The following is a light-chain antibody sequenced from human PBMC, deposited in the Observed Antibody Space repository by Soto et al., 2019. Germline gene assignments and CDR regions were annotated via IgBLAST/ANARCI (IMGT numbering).Light chain of an antibody. J-gene: IGKJ1*01. V-gene: IGKV1-39*01. CDR1: QGISTY. CDR2: AAS. Sequence: DIQMTQSPSSLSESAGDRVTITCRASQGISTYLNWYQQKPGKAPKLLIYAASSLQSGVPSRFSGSGSETDFTLTINSLQPEDFATYSCQQSYSTTWTFGQGTKGDIK. CDR3: QQSYSTTWT.